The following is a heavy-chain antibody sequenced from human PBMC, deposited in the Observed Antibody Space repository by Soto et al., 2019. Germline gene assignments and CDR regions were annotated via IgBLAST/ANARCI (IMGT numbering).Heavy chain of an antibody. D-gene: IGHD4-17*01. Sequence: APLSLTCAFSLESIRSSYWWSWVRQPPGKWLEWMGEIYHSDGSNYNPSLESRVTLSRDRSKNQFSLMLTSVTAADTAVYFCARYDFGIFDYWGHGILVTV. V-gene: IGHV4-4*01. CDR3: ARYDFGIFDY. J-gene: IGHJ4*01. CDR1: LESIRSSYW. CDR2: IYHSDGS.